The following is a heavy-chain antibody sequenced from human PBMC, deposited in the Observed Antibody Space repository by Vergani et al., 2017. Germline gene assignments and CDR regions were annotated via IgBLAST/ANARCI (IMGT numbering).Heavy chain of an antibody. D-gene: IGHD1-1*01. CDR3: ATKSCGTPGCQIGYFRE. CDR2: ILYNGTQK. Sequence: QVHLVESGGGVVQPGRSLRLSCVVSGFTSSYYGMHWVRQAPGKGLEWVAVILYNGTQKYDADSVKGRFTISRDNSKSTLYLQMNSLRTEDTAVYYCATKSCGTPGCQIGYFREWGQGTLVTVSS. J-gene: IGHJ1*01. V-gene: IGHV3-30*03. CDR1: GFTSSYYG.